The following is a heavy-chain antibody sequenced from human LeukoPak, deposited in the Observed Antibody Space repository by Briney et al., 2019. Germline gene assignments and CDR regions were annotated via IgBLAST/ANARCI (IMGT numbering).Heavy chain of an antibody. CDR1: GGTFSSYA. J-gene: IGHJ5*02. CDR3: ARNQDYCSSTSYGGWFDP. D-gene: IGHD2-2*01. V-gene: IGHV1-69*13. Sequence: ASVKVSCKASGGTFSSYAISWVRQAPGQGLEWMGGIIPIFGTANYAQKFQGRVTITADESTSTAYMELSSLRSEDTAVYYCARNQDYCSSTSYGGWFDPWGQGTLVTVSS. CDR2: IIPIFGTA.